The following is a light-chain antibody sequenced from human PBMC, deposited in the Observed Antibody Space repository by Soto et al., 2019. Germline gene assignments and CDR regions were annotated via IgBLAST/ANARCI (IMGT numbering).Light chain of an antibody. J-gene: IGKJ1*01. CDR1: QSVSNNY. CDR3: QQYGSSPPWT. V-gene: IGKV3-20*01. Sequence: EILFTQSPGTLSLSPGERGTLSCRASQSVSNNYLAWFQHKPGQAPRLLIFGASTRATGIPDRFSGSGSGTRFTLTISSLEPEDFAVYYCQQYGSSPPWTFGQGTKVDIK. CDR2: GAS.